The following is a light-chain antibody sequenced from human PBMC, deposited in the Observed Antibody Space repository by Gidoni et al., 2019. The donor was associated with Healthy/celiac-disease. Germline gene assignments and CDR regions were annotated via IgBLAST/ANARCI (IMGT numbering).Light chain of an antibody. J-gene: IGKJ4*01. CDR3: QQRSNWPLT. Sequence: EIVLTQSPATLSLSPGERATLSFRASQSVSSYLAWYQQQPGQAPRLLIYDASNRATGIPARFSGSGSGTDFTLTISSLEPEDFAVYYCQQRSNWPLTFGGXTKVEIK. V-gene: IGKV3-11*01. CDR2: DAS. CDR1: QSVSSY.